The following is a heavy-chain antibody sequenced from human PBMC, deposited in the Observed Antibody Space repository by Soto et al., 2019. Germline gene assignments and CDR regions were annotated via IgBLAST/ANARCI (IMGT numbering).Heavy chain of an antibody. Sequence: PSETLSLTCTVSGGSVSSGSYYWSWIRQPPGKGLEWIGYIYYSGSTNYNPSLKSRVTMSVDTSKNQFSLKLSSVTAADTAVYYCARDGPHDYGDYPYGMDVWGQGTTVTVSS. CDR1: GGSVSSGSYY. V-gene: IGHV4-61*01. J-gene: IGHJ6*02. D-gene: IGHD4-17*01. CDR3: ARDGPHDYGDYPYGMDV. CDR2: IYYSGST.